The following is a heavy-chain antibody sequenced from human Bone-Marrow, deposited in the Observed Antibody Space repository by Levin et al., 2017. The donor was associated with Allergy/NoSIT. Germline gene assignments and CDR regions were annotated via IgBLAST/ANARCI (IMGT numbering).Heavy chain of an antibody. CDR2: IIPIFNTV. Sequence: SVKVSCKASGGTFSSYAISWVRQAPGHGLEWMGGIIPIFNTVNYAHKFQGRVIITADKSTSTAYMELNSLRSEDTAVYYCARDAGWEDLTWFAPWGQGALVTVVS. D-gene: IGHD1-26*01. CDR1: GGTFSSYA. J-gene: IGHJ5*02. CDR3: ARDAGWEDLTWFAP. V-gene: IGHV1-69*06.